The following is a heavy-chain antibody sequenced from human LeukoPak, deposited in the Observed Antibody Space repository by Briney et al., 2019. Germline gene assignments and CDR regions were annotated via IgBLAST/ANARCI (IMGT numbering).Heavy chain of an antibody. V-gene: IGHV4-34*01. J-gene: IGHJ4*02. D-gene: IGHD2-21*02. Sequence: ASETLSLTCAVYGGSFSGYYWSWIRQPPGKGLEWIGEINHSGSTNYNPSLKSRVTISVDTSKNRFSLKLSSVTAADTAVYYCARGRGDCPTDYWGQGTLVTVSS. CDR1: GGSFSGYY. CDR2: INHSGST. CDR3: ARGRGDCPTDY.